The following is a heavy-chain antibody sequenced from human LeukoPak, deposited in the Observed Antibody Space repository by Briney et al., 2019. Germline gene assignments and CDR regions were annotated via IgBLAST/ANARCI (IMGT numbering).Heavy chain of an antibody. Sequence: GASVKVSCKASGYTFTGYYMHWVRQAPGQGLEWMGWINPNSGGTSYAQKFQGRVTMTRDTSISTAYMELSRLRSDDTAVYYCARDTVRVRGVLPYWGQGTLVTVSS. D-gene: IGHD3-10*01. CDR1: GYTFTGYY. J-gene: IGHJ4*02. V-gene: IGHV1-2*02. CDR2: INPNSGGT. CDR3: ARDTVRVRGVLPY.